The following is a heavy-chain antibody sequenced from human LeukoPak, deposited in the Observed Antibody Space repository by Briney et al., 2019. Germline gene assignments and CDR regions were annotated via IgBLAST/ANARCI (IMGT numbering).Heavy chain of an antibody. CDR2: IYSTGST. CDR3: ARVIGPHYFDY. V-gene: IGHV4-61*02. Sequence: SQTLSLTCTVSGGSISSGGYYWSWIRQPAGKGLEYIGRIYSTGSTNYNPSLRSRVTISVDTSKNHFSLKLSSVTAADTAVYYCARVIGPHYFDYWGQGTLVTVSS. CDR1: GGSISSGGYY. J-gene: IGHJ4*02.